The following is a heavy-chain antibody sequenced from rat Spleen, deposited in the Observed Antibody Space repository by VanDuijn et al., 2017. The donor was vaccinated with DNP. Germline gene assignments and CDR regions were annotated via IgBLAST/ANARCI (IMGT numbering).Heavy chain of an antibody. J-gene: IGHJ2*01. CDR3: AGRPPPTRGPFDY. V-gene: IGHV5-7*01. Sequence: EVQLVESGGGLVQPGRSLKLSCEVSGIILSDHNMAWVRQAPQQGLEWVATISNDGSDTFYRESVKGRFTISRDNTKSTLYLRMDSLRSEDTATYYCAGRPPPTRGPFDYWGRGVMVTVSS. D-gene: IGHD1-4*01. CDR1: GIILSDHN. CDR2: ISNDGSDT.